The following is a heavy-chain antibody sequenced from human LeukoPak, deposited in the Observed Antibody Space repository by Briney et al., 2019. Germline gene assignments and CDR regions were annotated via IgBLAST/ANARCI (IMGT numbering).Heavy chain of an antibody. J-gene: IGHJ5*02. CDR1: GDSISSVSYY. D-gene: IGHD1-14*01. Sequence: SQTLSLTCTVSGDSISSVSYYWSWIRQPAGKGLEWIGRIYASGSTSYTYFNPSLKSRVTISIDTSKNQFSLKLSSVTAADTAVYYCANYNARNWFDPWGQGTLVTVSS. CDR2: IYASGSTSYT. V-gene: IGHV4-61*02. CDR3: ANYNARNWFDP.